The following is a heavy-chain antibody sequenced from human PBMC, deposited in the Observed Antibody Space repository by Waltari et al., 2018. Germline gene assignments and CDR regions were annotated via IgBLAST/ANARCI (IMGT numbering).Heavy chain of an antibody. CDR3: ARARWAKGSGYHPGLDY. CDR1: GGSFSGYY. V-gene: IGHV4-34*01. CDR2: INHFGST. Sequence: QVQLQQWGAGLLKPSETLSLTCAVYGGSFSGYYWSWIRQPPGKGLEWIGEINHFGSTNYNPSLKSRVTISVDTAKNQFSLKLSSVTAADTAVYYCARARWAKGSGYHPGLDYWGQGTLVTVSS. J-gene: IGHJ4*02. D-gene: IGHD3-3*01.